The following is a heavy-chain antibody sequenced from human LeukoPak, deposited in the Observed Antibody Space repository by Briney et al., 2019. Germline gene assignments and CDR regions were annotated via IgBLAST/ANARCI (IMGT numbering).Heavy chain of an antibody. CDR3: ARGLYPTYYDDSSGYYP. D-gene: IGHD3-22*01. CDR2: ISYDGSNK. J-gene: IGHJ5*02. CDR1: GFTFSSYA. Sequence: GGSLRLSCAASGFTFSSYAMHWVRQAPGKGLEWVAVISYDGSNKYYADSVKGRFTISRDNSKNTLYLQMNSLRAEDTAVYYCARGLYPTYYDDSSGYYPWGQGTLVTVSS. V-gene: IGHV3-30*01.